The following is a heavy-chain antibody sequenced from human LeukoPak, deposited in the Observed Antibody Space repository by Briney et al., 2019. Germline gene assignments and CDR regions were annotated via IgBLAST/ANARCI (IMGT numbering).Heavy chain of an antibody. CDR2: IKQVGSEK. CDR1: GFTFIRYW. D-gene: IGHD3-9*01. V-gene: IGHV3-7*01. Sequence: GGSERLSCAASGFTFIRYWMSWLREAPGKGLEGVANIKQVGSEKYYVDSVKGRFTISRDNAKNSLYLQMNSLRAEDTAVYYCARDGSIRYFDWSPYFDYWGQGTLVTVSS. J-gene: IGHJ4*02. CDR3: ARDGSIRYFDWSPYFDY.